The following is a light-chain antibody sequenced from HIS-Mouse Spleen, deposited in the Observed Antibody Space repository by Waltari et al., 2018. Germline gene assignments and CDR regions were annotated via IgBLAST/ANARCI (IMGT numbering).Light chain of an antibody. CDR1: SSDVGSYNL. Sequence: QSALTQPASVSWSPGQSITISCTGTSSDVGSYNLVSWYQQHPGKAPKLMISEGSKGPSGVSNRFSGSKSGNTASLTISGLQAEDEADYYCCSYAGSSTWVFGGGTKLTVL. J-gene: IGLJ3*02. CDR2: EGS. CDR3: CSYAGSSTWV. V-gene: IGLV2-23*01.